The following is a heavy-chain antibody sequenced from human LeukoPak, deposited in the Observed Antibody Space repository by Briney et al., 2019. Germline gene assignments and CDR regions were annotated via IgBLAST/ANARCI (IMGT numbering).Heavy chain of an antibody. CDR2: INPNSGGT. D-gene: IGHD2-8*01. Sequence: ASVKVSCKASGYTFTGYYMHWVRQAPGQGLEWMGWINPNSGGTNYAQKFQGRVTMTRDTSISTAYMELSRLRSDDTAVYYCARGLECTNGVRYTRRVRMDVWGKGTTVTVSS. CDR3: ARGLECTNGVRYTRRVRMDV. J-gene: IGHJ6*04. CDR1: GYTFTGYY. V-gene: IGHV1-2*02.